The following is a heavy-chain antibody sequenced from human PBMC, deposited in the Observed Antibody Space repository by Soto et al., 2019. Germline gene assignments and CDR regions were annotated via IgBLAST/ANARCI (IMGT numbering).Heavy chain of an antibody. J-gene: IGHJ5*02. CDR1: GGSVRDGSYY. V-gene: IGHV4-61*01. CDR3: AGYNWNYYFDP. Sequence: SETLSLTCTVSGGSVRDGSYYWAWLRQPPGKGLEWIGHIYHSGSTIYNPSLKSRVTISIDTSKSQFSLNLNSMTAADTAVYYCAGYNWNYYFDPWGQGTLVAVST. CDR2: IYHSGST. D-gene: IGHD1-7*01.